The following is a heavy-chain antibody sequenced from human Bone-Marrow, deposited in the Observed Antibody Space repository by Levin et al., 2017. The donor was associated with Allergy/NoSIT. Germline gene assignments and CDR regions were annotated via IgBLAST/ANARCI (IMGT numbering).Heavy chain of an antibody. CDR1: GGSITYYF. Sequence: PSETLSLICTVSGGSITYYFWSWIRQPPGKGLEWIGNIHYTGSTNYDPSLKSRVAMTVDTSNNQFSLKLSSVTAADTAVYYCARIPDITGWPFDSWGQGTLVTVSS. CDR2: IHYTGST. J-gene: IGHJ4*02. CDR3: ARIPDITGWPFDS. V-gene: IGHV4-59*01. D-gene: IGHD6-19*01.